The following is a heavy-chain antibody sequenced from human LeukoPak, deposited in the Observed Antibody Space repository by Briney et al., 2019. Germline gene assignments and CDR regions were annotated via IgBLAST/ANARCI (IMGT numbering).Heavy chain of an antibody. CDR2: INPSGGST. D-gene: IGHD3-22*01. Sequence: ASVRVSCKASGYTFTSYYMNWVRQAPGQGLEWMGRINPSGGSTNYAQKFQGRVTVTRDTSTSAVYMELSSLRSEDTAVYYCARGSINYNSGGYYDNPPLDYWGRGTLVTVS. J-gene: IGHJ4*02. CDR3: ARGSINYNSGGYYDNPPLDY. V-gene: IGHV1-46*01. CDR1: GYTFTSYY.